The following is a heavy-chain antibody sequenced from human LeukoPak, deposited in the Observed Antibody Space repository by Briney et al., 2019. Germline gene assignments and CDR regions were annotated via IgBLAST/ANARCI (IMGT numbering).Heavy chain of an antibody. Sequence: SETLSLTCTVSGGSISTYYWNWLRQPPGKGLEGIGYIYDSGTTNYNPSLKSRVTISVDPSKNQFSLSLSSVTSADTAVYYCARAGGCSGGSCHYWYFDLWGSGTLVTVSP. V-gene: IGHV4-59*01. J-gene: IGHJ2*01. CDR3: ARAGGCSGGSCHYWYFDL. CDR2: IYDSGTT. D-gene: IGHD2-15*01. CDR1: GGSISTYY.